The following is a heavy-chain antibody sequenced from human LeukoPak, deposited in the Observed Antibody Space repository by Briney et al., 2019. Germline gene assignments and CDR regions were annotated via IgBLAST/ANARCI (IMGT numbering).Heavy chain of an antibody. CDR2: INPDSGGT. J-gene: IGHJ4*02. V-gene: IGHV1-2*07. Sequence: SVKVSCKASGYTFTCHYIHWLRQAPGEGLEWMGGINPDSGGTNYAHTFEGRVTMTRDTSISTASLDLSKLRSDDTAVYYCARESIRIVGAAKVKFFDYWGQGTLLTVSS. D-gene: IGHD1-26*01. CDR3: ARESIRIVGAAKVKFFDY. CDR1: GYTFTCHY.